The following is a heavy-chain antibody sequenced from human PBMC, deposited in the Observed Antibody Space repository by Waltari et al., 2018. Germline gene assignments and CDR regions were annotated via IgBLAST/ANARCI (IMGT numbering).Heavy chain of an antibody. Sequence: QVQLQESGPGLVKPSETLSLTCTVSGGSISSYYWSWIRQPAGKGLEWIGRIYTSGSTNYKPSLKSRVTRSVDTSKNQFALKLSSVTAADTAVYYCARDPIAVAGTALGLDAFDIWGQGTMVTVSS. CDR2: IYTSGST. CDR1: GGSISSYY. CDR3: ARDPIAVAGTALGLDAFDI. V-gene: IGHV4-4*07. J-gene: IGHJ3*02. D-gene: IGHD6-19*01.